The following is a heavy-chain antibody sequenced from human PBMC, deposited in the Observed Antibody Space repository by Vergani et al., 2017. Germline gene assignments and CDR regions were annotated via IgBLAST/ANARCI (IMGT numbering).Heavy chain of an antibody. J-gene: IGHJ5*02. CDR1: FDSIRNLY. V-gene: IGHV4-59*11. CDR2: IHYSENT. Sequence: QVQLQESGPGLLKSSETLSLTCSVSFDSIRNLYCNCIRQTPGKGLECIGSIHYSENTNYNPSLKTRVTISVDTSKNQFSLTSTSVTAADTGVYYCASVTHSGQRADRWGQGIMVTVTS. CDR3: ASVTHSGQRADR. D-gene: IGHD6-19*01.